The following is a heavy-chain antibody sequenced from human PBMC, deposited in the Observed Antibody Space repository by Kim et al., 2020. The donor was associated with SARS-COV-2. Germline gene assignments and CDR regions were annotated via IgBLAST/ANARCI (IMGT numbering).Heavy chain of an antibody. J-gene: IGHJ4*02. V-gene: IGHV4-59*01. CDR3: AAYTPGQGGRGY. D-gene: IGHD1-1*01. Sequence: SETLSLTCSVSGDSMGDNHWSWIRQPPGKGLEWIVNDYRRESSDYDPSLKGRVTISVDRSKNQFSLMLRSVTAADTAVYYCAAYTPGQGGRGYWGQGTLV. CDR1: GDSMGDNH. CDR2: DYRRESS.